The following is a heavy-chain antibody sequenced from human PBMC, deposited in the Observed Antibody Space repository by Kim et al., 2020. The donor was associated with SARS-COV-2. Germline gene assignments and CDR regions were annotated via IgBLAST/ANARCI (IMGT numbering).Heavy chain of an antibody. CDR2: INGRSSSI. V-gene: IGHV3-21*01. J-gene: IGHJ4*02. D-gene: IGHD1-26*01. Sequence: GGSLRLSCAASGFTFSTYSMNWVRQAPGEGLEWVSSINGRSSSIFYADSVKGRFTISRDNAKNSLFLQMNNLRVEDTAVYYCTRESSPSERMIDDYWGQGTLVTVSS. CDR3: TRESSPSERMIDDY. CDR1: GFTFSTYS.